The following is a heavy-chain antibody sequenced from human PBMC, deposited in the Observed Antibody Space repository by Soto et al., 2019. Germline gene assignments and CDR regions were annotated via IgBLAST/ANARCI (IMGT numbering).Heavy chain of an antibody. J-gene: IGHJ5*02. Sequence: QVQLVESGGGVVQSGRSLTLSCAASGFSLRTYGMHWLRRAPGKGLEWVAFIWYDGTKKFYANSVKGRSTISEDNSNNILYLQMSGLRVEDTAVYYCARDVLTAVAGSVNWFDPWGQGTLVTVSS. CDR1: GFSLRTYG. CDR2: IWYDGTKK. CDR3: ARDVLTAVAGSVNWFDP. D-gene: IGHD6-19*01. V-gene: IGHV3-33*01.